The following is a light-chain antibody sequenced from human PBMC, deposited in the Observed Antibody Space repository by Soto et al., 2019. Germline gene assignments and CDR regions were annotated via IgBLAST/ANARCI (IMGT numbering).Light chain of an antibody. Sequence: QSALTQPASVSGSPGQSITISCTGTNSDVGSHNFVSWYQQYPGKAPKLLIYEASKPPSGLSNRFSGSKSGNTASLTISGLQAEDEADYYCCSLTNGATWVFGGGTKLTV. CDR2: EAS. J-gene: IGLJ3*02. V-gene: IGLV2-23*01. CDR1: NSDVGSHNF. CDR3: CSLTNGATWV.